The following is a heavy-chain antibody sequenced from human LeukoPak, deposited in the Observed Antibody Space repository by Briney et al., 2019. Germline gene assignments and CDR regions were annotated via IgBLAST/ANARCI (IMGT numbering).Heavy chain of an antibody. Sequence: ASVKVSCKASGYTFTGYYMHWVRQALGQGLEWMGWINPNSGGTNYAQKFQGRVTMTRDTSISTAYMELSRLRSDDTAVYYCASSGYCSSTSCYPYYYYYMDVWGKGTTVTVSS. CDR2: INPNSGGT. CDR3: ASSGYCSSTSCYPYYYYYMDV. J-gene: IGHJ6*03. D-gene: IGHD2-2*01. V-gene: IGHV1-2*02. CDR1: GYTFTGYY.